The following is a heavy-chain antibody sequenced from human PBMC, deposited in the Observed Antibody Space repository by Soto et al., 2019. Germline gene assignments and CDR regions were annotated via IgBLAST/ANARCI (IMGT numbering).Heavy chain of an antibody. CDR1: GYTFTNYD. J-gene: IGHJ4*02. V-gene: IGHV1-8*01. Sequence: ASVKVSCKASGYTFTNYDINWVRQATGQGLEGMGWMNPSNGNTGYAQKFQGRVTMTRDTSISTAYMELSSLSSPDTAVYYCARFVRHQLPTIDYWGQGARGTAPQ. D-gene: IGHD1-26*01. CDR3: ARFVRHQLPTIDY. CDR2: MNPSNGNT.